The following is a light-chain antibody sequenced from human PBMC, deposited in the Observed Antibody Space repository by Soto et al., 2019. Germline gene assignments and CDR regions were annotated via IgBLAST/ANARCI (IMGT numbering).Light chain of an antibody. CDR2: YAS. CDR3: QQYNSWWT. Sequence: IQMTQSPSTLSASVGDRVTITCRASQSINRWLAWYQQRPGKAPRLLIYYASTLETGVPSRFSGSESGTEFTLTINGLQPDDFATYYCQQYNSWWTFGQGTKGEMK. CDR1: QSINRW. V-gene: IGKV1-5*01. J-gene: IGKJ1*01.